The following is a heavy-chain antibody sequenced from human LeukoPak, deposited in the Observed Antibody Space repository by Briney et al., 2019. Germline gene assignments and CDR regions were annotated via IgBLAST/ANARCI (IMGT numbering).Heavy chain of an antibody. CDR3: ARRGIQLWLWTFDI. Sequence: PGGSLRLSCAASGFTFSSYAMSWVRQAPGKGLEWVSAISGSGGSTYYADSVKGRFTISRDNAKNSLYLQMNSLRAEDTAVYYCARRGIQLWLWTFDIWGQGTMVTVSS. CDR2: ISGSGGST. D-gene: IGHD5-18*01. CDR1: GFTFSSYA. V-gene: IGHV3-23*01. J-gene: IGHJ3*02.